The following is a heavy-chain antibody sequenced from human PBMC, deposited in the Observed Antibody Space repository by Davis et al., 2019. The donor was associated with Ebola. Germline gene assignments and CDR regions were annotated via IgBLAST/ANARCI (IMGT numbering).Heavy chain of an antibody. Sequence: GESLKISCAASGFTFSDYYMSWIRQAPGKGLEWVSYISSSSSYTNYADSVKGRFTISRDNAKNSLYLQMNSLRAEDTAVYYCARMSLAVADPTYYFDYWGQGTLVTVSS. CDR3: ARMSLAVADPTYYFDY. CDR1: GFTFSDYY. D-gene: IGHD6-19*01. CDR2: ISSSSSYT. V-gene: IGHV3-11*06. J-gene: IGHJ4*02.